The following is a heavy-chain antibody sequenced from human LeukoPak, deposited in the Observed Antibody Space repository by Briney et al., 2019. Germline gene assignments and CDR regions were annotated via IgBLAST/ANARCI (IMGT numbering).Heavy chain of an antibody. CDR2: LYHSGST. J-gene: IGHJ5*02. CDR3: VRSFRYNWFDP. D-gene: IGHD3-10*01. CDR1: GYSLSSGYY. Sequence: SETLSLTCTVSGYSLSSGYYWGWIRQPQGKGLEWIGSLYHSGSTYYNPSLQSRVTITIDTSKNQFSLNLSSVTAADTAVYYCVRSFRYNWFDPWGQGTLVTVS. V-gene: IGHV4-38-2*02.